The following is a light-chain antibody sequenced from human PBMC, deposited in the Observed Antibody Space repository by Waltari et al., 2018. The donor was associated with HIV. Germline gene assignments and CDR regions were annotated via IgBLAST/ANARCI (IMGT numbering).Light chain of an antibody. J-gene: IGKJ4*01. CDR3: QQYYSVPLP. CDR1: QSVLYNSNNKNY. Sequence: DIVMTQSPDSLAVSLGERATIDCKSSQSVLYNSNNKNYLAWYQHKPGQSPNLLIYWASTRESGVPDRFSGSGSGTDFTLTISCLQAEDVAVYYCQQYYSVPLPFGGGTKVEIK. CDR2: WAS. V-gene: IGKV4-1*01.